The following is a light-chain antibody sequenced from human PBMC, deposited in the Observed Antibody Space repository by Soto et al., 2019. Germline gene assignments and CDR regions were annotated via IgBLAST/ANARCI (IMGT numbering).Light chain of an antibody. V-gene: IGLV1-47*01. CDR2: RNN. CDR1: SSNIGSNY. CDR3: AAWDDSLV. J-gene: IGLJ2*01. Sequence: QSVLTQPPSASGTPGQRVTISFSGSSSNIGSNYVYWYQQLPGTAPKLLIYRNNQRPSGVPDRFSGSKSGTSASLAISGLRSEDEADYYCAAWDDSLVFGGGTKVTVL.